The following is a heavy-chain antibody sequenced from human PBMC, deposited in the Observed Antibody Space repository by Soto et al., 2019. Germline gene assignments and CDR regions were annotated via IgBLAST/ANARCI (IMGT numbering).Heavy chain of an antibody. CDR3: AREPPYDYVWGSYRPEAFDI. CDR2: IIPIFGTA. V-gene: IGHV1-69*06. J-gene: IGHJ3*02. Sequence: QVQLVQSGAEVKKPGSSVKVSCKASGGTFSSYAISWVRQAPGQGLECMGGIIPIFGTANYAQKFQGRVTITADKSTSTAYRELSSLRSEDTAVYYCAREPPYDYVWGSYRPEAFDIWGKGTMVTVSS. CDR1: GGTFSSYA. D-gene: IGHD3-16*02.